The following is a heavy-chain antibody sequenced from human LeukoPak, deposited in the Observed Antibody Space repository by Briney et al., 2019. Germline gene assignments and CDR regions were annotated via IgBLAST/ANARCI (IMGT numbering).Heavy chain of an antibody. CDR3: AREYYYGSGSAFGAFDI. V-gene: IGHV3-11*01. D-gene: IGHD3-10*01. CDR1: GFTFSDYY. Sequence: GGSLRLSCAASGFTFSDYYMSWIRQAPGKGLEWVSYISSSGSTIYYADSVKGRFTISRDNAKNSLYLQMNSLRAEDTAVYYCAREYYYGSGSAFGAFDIWGQGTMVTVSS. J-gene: IGHJ3*02. CDR2: ISSSGSTI.